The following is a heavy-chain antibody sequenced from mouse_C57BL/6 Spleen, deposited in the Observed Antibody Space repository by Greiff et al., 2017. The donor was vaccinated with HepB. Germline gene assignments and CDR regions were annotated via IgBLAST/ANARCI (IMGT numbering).Heavy chain of an antibody. J-gene: IGHJ4*01. V-gene: IGHV1-19*01. CDR3: ARDSGTNYAMDY. D-gene: IGHD4-1*01. CDR2: INPYNGGT. Sequence: VQLQQSGPVLVKPGASAKMSCKASGYTFTDYYMNWVKQSHGKSLEWIGVINPYNGGTSYNQKFKGKATLTVDKSSSTAYMELNSLTSEDSAVYYCARDSGTNYAMDYWGQGTSVTVSS. CDR1: GYTFTDYY.